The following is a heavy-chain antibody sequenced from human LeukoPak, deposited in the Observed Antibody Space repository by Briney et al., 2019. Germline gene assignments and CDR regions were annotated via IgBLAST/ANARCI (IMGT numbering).Heavy chain of an antibody. J-gene: IGHJ5*02. V-gene: IGHV4-61*02. Sequence: TSETLSLTCTVSGGSISSGSYYWSWIRQPAGKGLEWIGRIYTSGSTNYNPSLKSRVTISVDTSKNQFSLKLSSVTAADTAVYYCAREPQYPPTTGWFDPWGQGTLVTVSS. CDR3: AREPQYPPTTGWFDP. CDR1: GGSISSGSYY. D-gene: IGHD2-2*01. CDR2: IYTSGST.